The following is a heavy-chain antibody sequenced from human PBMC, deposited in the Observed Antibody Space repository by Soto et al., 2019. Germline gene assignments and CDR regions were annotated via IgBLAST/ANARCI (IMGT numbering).Heavy chain of an antibody. CDR3: ARRQIPPPTRGAANSRGGMDV. V-gene: IGHV3-33*01. Sequence: QVQLVESGGGVVQPGRSLRLSCAASGFTFNNYGMHWVRQAPGKGLEWLAVIWNDGSNSSYANSVKGRFTISRHNSQNTLYLKMSSLRAEDTAVYYCARRQIPPPTRGAANSRGGMDVWGQGTTVTVSS. CDR2: IWNDGSNS. CDR1: GFTFNNYG. D-gene: IGHD6-13*01. J-gene: IGHJ6*02.